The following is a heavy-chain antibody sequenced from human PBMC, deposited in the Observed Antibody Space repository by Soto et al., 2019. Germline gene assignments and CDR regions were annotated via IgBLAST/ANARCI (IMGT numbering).Heavy chain of an antibody. CDR2: ISYDGSNK. J-gene: IGHJ4*02. D-gene: IGHD1-26*01. V-gene: IGHV3-30*18. CDR1: GFTFSSYG. Sequence: QVQLVESGGGVVQPGRSLRLSCAASGFTFSSYGMHWVRQAPGKGLEWVAVISYDGSNKYYADSVKGRFTISRDNSKNTLYLKMNSLRAEDTAVYYCAKDRGSGSYYGSDYWGQGTLVTVSS. CDR3: AKDRGSGSYYGSDY.